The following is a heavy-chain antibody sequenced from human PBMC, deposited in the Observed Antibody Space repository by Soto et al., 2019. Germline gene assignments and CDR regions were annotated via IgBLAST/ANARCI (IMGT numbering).Heavy chain of an antibody. Sequence: QGQLVQSGAEVKKPGSSVRVSCKASGGTLRSHAINWVRQAPGQGLEWMGGIIPIFGSPYYAQKFQGRVTIHADDSSIAAYMELSSLRSEDTAVYYGAGTVEIPYDHGMDVWGQWTTVTVSS. CDR1: GGTLRSHA. D-gene: IGHD3-3*01. CDR3: AGTVEIPYDHGMDV. J-gene: IGHJ6*02. V-gene: IGHV1-69*01. CDR2: IIPIFGSP.